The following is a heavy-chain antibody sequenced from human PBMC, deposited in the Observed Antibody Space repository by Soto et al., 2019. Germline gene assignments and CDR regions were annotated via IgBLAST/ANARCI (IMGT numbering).Heavy chain of an antibody. CDR2: ISSDGSNE. CDR1: GFTFSTYG. D-gene: IGHD3-22*01. Sequence: QVQLVESGGGVVQPGRSLRLSCAASGFTFSTYGMHWVRQPPGKGLEWVAVISSDGSNEHYADPVKGRFTISRDNSKNTLDLQMNSLRVEDTAVYYCAKTITTYSGDSRGRGALVDYWGQGTLVTVSS. CDR3: AKTITTYSGDSRGRGALVDY. J-gene: IGHJ4*02. V-gene: IGHV3-30*18.